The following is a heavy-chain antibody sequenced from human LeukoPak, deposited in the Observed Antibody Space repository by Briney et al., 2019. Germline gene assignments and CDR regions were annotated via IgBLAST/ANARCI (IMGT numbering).Heavy chain of an antibody. J-gene: IGHJ4*02. CDR1: GFTFSSYA. D-gene: IGHD5-18*01. CDR3: ARDFRYRQLWSDFFDY. Sequence: TGGSLRLSCAASGFTFSSYAMSWVRQAPGKGLEWVSAISGSGGSTYYADSVKGRFTISRDNAKNSLYLQMNSLRAEDTAVYYCARDFRYRQLWSDFFDYWGQGTLVTVSS. V-gene: IGHV3-23*01. CDR2: ISGSGGST.